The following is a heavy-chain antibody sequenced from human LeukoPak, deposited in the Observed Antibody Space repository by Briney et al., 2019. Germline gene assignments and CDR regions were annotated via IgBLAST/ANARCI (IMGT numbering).Heavy chain of an antibody. J-gene: IGHJ4*02. CDR1: GFTFSSYS. V-gene: IGHV3-48*01. Sequence: GALSLSCAASGFTFSSYSMNWVRQAPGKGLEWVSYISSGSSTIYYADSVKGRFTISRDNAKNSLYLQMNSLRAEDTAVYYCARVSIAARGFDYWGQGTLVTVSS. CDR3: ARVSIAARGFDY. CDR2: ISSGSSTI. D-gene: IGHD6-6*01.